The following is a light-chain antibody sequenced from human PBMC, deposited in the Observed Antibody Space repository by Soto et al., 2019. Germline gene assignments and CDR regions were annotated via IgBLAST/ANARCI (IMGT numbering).Light chain of an antibody. CDR3: ISYTSSTTYV. CDR2: GVT. J-gene: IGLJ1*01. CDR1: SSDVGGYNY. V-gene: IGLV2-14*01. Sequence: QSALTQPASVSGSPGQSITMSCTGTSSDVGGYNYVSWYQHHPGKAPKHMIYGVTNRPSGVSNRFSGSKSGNTASVTIAGLQAEDDDDYYCISYTSSTTYVLETGTKLTVL.